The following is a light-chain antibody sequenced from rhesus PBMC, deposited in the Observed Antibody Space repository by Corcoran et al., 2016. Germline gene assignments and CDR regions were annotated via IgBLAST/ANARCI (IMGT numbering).Light chain of an antibody. CDR2: KTS. CDR1: EIVDNY. V-gene: IGKV1-74*01. J-gene: IGKJ4*01. CDR3: QHSYGIPLT. Sequence: DIQMTQSPSSLSASVGDRVTISCRTSEIVDNYLHWYQQKPGKAPRLQIYKTSTLESGVPSRFSGSGSGKDFTLTISSVQPEDFATYYCQHSYGIPLTFGGGTKVDLK.